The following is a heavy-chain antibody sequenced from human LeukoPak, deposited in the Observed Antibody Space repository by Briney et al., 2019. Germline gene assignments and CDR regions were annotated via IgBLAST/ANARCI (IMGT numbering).Heavy chain of an antibody. CDR2: IYYSGST. Sequence: SETLSLTCTVSGGSISSSSYYWGWIRRPPGEGLEWIGSIYYSGSTYYNPSLKSRVTISVDTSKNQSSLKLSSVTAADTAVYYCARLTDYYDSSGYYSSFDYWGQGTLVTVSS. CDR1: GGSISSSSYY. V-gene: IGHV4-39*01. CDR3: ARLTDYYDSSGYYSSFDY. J-gene: IGHJ4*02. D-gene: IGHD3-22*01.